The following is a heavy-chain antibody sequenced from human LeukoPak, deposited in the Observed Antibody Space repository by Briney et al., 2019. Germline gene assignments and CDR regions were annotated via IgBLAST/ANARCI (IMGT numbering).Heavy chain of an antibody. CDR2: VIHSDFNKANGDIT. Sequence: SETLSLTCTVSGASISKDYWAWIRQPPGKGLEWIGYVIHSDFNKANGDITNYNPSLESRVTISVGTSKKQFSLKLTSVTAADTAVYYCVALGSGSFRSTDYWGQGTLVTVSS. CDR3: VALGSGSFRSTDY. D-gene: IGHD1-26*01. V-gene: IGHV4-59*01. CDR1: GASISKDY. J-gene: IGHJ4*02.